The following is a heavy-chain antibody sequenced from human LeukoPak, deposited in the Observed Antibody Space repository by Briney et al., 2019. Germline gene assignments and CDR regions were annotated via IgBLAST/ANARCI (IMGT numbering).Heavy chain of an antibody. CDR2: IWYDGSNK. CDR1: GFTFSSYG. J-gene: IGHJ4*02. Sequence: GSLRLSCAASGFTFSSYGMHWVRQAPGKGLEWVAVIWYDGSNKYYADSVKGRFTISSDNSKNTLYLQMNSLRAEDTAVYYCARGIVRYSSGWYFDYWGQGTLVTVSS. CDR3: ARGIVRYSSGWYFDY. V-gene: IGHV3-33*01. D-gene: IGHD6-19*01.